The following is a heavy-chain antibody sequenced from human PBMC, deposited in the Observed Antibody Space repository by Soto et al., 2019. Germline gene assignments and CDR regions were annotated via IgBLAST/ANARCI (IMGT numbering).Heavy chain of an antibody. CDR2: INPNSGGT. CDR1: GYTFTGYY. Sequence: ASVKVSCKASGYTFTGYYMHWVRQAPGQGLEWMGWINPNSGGTNYAQKFQGRVTMTRDTSISTAYMELSSLRSEDTAVYYCARGGIAAAVSYYYGMDVWGQGTTVTVSS. D-gene: IGHD6-13*01. V-gene: IGHV1-2*02. J-gene: IGHJ6*02. CDR3: ARGGIAAAVSYYYGMDV.